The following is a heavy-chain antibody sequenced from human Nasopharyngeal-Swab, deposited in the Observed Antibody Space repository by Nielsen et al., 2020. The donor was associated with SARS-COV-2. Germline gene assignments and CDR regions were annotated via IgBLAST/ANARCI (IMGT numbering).Heavy chain of an antibody. CDR2: IIPIFGTA. Sequence: WVRQAPGQGLEWMGGIIPIFGTANYAQKFQGRVTITADESTSTAYMELSSLRSDDTAVYYCARDWRYSSGWYPIDYWGQGTLVTVSS. CDR3: ARDWRYSSGWYPIDY. D-gene: IGHD6-19*01. J-gene: IGHJ4*02. V-gene: IGHV1-69*01.